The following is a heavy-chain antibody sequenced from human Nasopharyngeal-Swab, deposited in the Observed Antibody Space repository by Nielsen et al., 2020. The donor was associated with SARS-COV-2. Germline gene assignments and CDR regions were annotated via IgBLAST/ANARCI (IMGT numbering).Heavy chain of an antibody. CDR1: GYTLTGNY. Sequence: ASVKVSCKASGYTLTGNYMHWVRQAPGQGLEWMGWIIPNSGGTSYAQKFQGRVSMTRDTSINTAYMELSRLRSDDTAVYYCAREFPYFFDYWGQGTLATVSS. V-gene: IGHV1-2*02. CDR2: IIPNSGGT. CDR3: AREFPYFFDY. J-gene: IGHJ4*02.